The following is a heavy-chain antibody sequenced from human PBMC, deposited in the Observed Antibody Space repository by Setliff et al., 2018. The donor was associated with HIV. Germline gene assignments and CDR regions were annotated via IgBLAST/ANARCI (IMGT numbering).Heavy chain of an antibody. CDR2: IYSSGST. V-gene: IGHV4-4*08. J-gene: IGHJ5*02. CDR3: AREDGEYTSSPRWFDP. CDR1: GGSISSYF. D-gene: IGHD6-13*01. Sequence: TSETLSLTCTVSGGSISSYFWSWIRQPPGKGLEWIGSIYSSGSTNYNPSLKSRVNISVDTSKNQCSLNLRSVTAADTAVYYCAREDGEYTSSPRWFDPWGQGTQVTVSS.